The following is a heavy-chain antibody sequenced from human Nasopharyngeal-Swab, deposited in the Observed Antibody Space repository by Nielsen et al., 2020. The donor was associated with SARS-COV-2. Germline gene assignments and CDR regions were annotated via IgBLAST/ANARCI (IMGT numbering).Heavy chain of an antibody. J-gene: IGHJ6*02. CDR1: GFTFDDYA. CDR2: ISWNSGSI. V-gene: IGHV3-9*01. CDR3: AKDHGYYYGMDV. Sequence: SLKISCAASGFTFDDYAMHWVRQAPGKGPEWVSGISWNSGSIGYADSVKGRFTISRDNANNSLYLQMNSLRAEDTALYYCAKDHGYYYGMDVWGQGTTVTVSS.